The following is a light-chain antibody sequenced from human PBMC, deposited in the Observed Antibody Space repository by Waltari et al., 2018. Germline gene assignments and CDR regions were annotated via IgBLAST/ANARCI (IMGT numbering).Light chain of an antibody. CDR1: SGSLSTTSY. CDR2: KGN. V-gene: IGLV8-61*01. CDR3: SLYMGSGIWV. Sequence: TVVTQEPSLSVSLGVTVTPSCTLSSGSLSTTSYATWYQQTPGQASRTYVYKGNRRCSWVPDLFSGFILGNKAALSITGSQAYDEGDYYCSLYMGSGIWVFGGWTKLTVL. J-gene: IGLJ3*02.